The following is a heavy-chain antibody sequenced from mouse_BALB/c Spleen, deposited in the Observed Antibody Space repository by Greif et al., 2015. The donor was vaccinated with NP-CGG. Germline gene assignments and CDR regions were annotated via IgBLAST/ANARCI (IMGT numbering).Heavy chain of an antibody. Sequence: EVQGVESGGDLVKPGGSLKLSCAASGLTFSSYAMSWVRQTPEKRLEWVATISSGGSYTYYPDSVKGRFTISRDDAKNTLYLQMSSLRSEDTAMYYCARHRFTTVTYAMDYWGQGTSVTVSS. D-gene: IGHD1-1*01. J-gene: IGHJ4*01. V-gene: IGHV5-9-3*01. CDR3: ARHRFTTVTYAMDY. CDR1: GLTFSSYA. CDR2: ISSGGSYT.